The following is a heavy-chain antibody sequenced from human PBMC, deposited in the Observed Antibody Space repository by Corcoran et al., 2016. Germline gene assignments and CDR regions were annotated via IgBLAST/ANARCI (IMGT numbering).Heavy chain of an antibody. CDR2: IKQDGSEK. CDR3: AGVPAYYDFWGGYYPGGMDV. CDR1: GFTFSSYW. Sequence: EVQLVESGGGLVQPGGSLRLSCAASGFTFSSYWMSWVRQAPGKGLEWVANIKQDGSEKYYVDSVKGRFTISRDNAKNSLYLQMNSLRAEDTAVYYCAGVPAYYDFWGGYYPGGMDVWGQGTTVTVSS. J-gene: IGHJ6*02. V-gene: IGHV3-7*03. D-gene: IGHD3-3*01.